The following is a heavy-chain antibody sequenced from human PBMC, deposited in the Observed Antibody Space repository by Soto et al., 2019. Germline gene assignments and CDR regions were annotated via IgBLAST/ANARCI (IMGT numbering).Heavy chain of an antibody. CDR3: ARDLGQQLVSGYYFDY. D-gene: IGHD6-13*01. J-gene: IGHJ4*02. CDR2: ISSSSSYI. V-gene: IGHV3-21*01. Sequence: PGGSLRLSCAASGFTFSSYSMNWVRQATGKGLEWVSSISSSSSYIYYADSVKGRFTISRDNAKNSLYLQMNSLRAEDTAVYYCARDLGQQLVSGYYFDYWGQGTLVTVSS. CDR1: GFTFSSYS.